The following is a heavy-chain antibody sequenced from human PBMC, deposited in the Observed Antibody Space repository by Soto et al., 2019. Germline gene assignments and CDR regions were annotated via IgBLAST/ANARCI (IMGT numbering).Heavy chain of an antibody. Sequence: PSETLSLTYTVSGGSISSGDYYWSWIRQPPGKGLEWIGYIYYSGSTYYNPSLKSRVTISVDTSKNQFSLKLSSVTAADTAVYYCARGIVVVVAATSNWFDPWGQGTLVTVSS. V-gene: IGHV4-30-4*01. CDR2: IYYSGST. CDR1: GGSISSGDYY. J-gene: IGHJ5*02. CDR3: ARGIVVVVAATSNWFDP. D-gene: IGHD2-15*01.